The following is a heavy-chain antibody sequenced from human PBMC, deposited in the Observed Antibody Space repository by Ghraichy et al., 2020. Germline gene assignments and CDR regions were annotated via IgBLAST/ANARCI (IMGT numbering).Heavy chain of an antibody. Sequence: GESLNISCAASGFTFSDYYMSWIRQAPGKGLEWVSYISSSGSTIYYADSVKGRFTISRDNAKNSLYLQMNSLRAEDTAVYYCARGSRGYHYYYGMDVWGQGTTVTVSS. J-gene: IGHJ6*02. CDR2: ISSSGSTI. D-gene: IGHD3-10*01. CDR3: ARGSRGYHYYYGMDV. CDR1: GFTFSDYY. V-gene: IGHV3-11*01.